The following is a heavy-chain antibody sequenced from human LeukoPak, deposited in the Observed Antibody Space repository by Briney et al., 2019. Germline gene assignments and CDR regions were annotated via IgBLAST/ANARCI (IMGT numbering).Heavy chain of an antibody. CDR2: ISYDGSNK. CDR3: ARGPERTGVGTRYYYDMDV. Sequence: GRSLRLSCAASGFTFSSYAMHWVRQAPGKGLEWVAVISYDGSNKYYADSVKGRFTISRDNSKYTLYLQMNSLRAEDTAVYYCARGPERTGVGTRYYYDMDVWGQGTTVTVSS. D-gene: IGHD2-8*01. CDR1: GFTFSSYA. J-gene: IGHJ6*02. V-gene: IGHV3-30-3*01.